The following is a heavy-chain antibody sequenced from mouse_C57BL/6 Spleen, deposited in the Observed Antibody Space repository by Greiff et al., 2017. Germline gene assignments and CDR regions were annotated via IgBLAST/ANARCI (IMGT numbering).Heavy chain of an antibody. CDR1: GYTFTSYW. J-gene: IGHJ3*01. Sequence: VQLQQSGAELVKPGASVKMSCKASGYTFTSYWITWVKQRPGQGLEWIGDIYPGSGSTNYNEKFKSKATLTVDTSSSTAYMQLSSLTSEDSAVYYCARDSSGYVGEFAYWGQGTLVTVSA. CDR3: ARDSSGYVGEFAY. V-gene: IGHV1-55*01. D-gene: IGHD3-2*02. CDR2: IYPGSGST.